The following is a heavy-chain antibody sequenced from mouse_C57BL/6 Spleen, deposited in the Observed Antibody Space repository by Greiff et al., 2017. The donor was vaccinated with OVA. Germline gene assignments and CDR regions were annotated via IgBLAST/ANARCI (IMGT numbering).Heavy chain of an antibody. D-gene: IGHD2-5*01. CDR3: ARDRGYSRDYAMDY. J-gene: IGHJ4*01. V-gene: IGHV5-16*01. Sequence: EVKVVESEGGLVQPGSSMKLSCTASGFTFSDYYMAWVRQVPEKGLEWVANINYDGSSTYYLDSLKSRFIISRDNAMNILYLQMSSLKSEDTATYYCARDRGYSRDYAMDYWGQGTSVAVSS. CDR1: GFTFSDYY. CDR2: INYDGSST.